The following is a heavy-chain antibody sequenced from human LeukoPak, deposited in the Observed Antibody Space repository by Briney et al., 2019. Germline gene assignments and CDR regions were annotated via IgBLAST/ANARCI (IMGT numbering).Heavy chain of an antibody. D-gene: IGHD4-17*01. V-gene: IGHV3-30*02. CDR2: IGYDGSYK. J-gene: IGHJ4*02. CDR3: AKDFYDYGDFPGY. CDR1: GFTFSSYG. Sequence: GGSLRLSCAASGFTFSSYGMHWVRQAPGKGLEWVAFIGYDGSYKYYADSVKGRFTISRDNSKNTLYLQMNSLRAEDTAVYYCAKDFYDYGDFPGYWGQGTLVTVSS.